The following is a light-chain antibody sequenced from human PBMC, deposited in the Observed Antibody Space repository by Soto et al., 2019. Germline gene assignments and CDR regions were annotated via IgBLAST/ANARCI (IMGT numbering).Light chain of an antibody. V-gene: IGKV3-11*01. Sequence: EIVLTQSPDTLSLSPGERATLSCRASQSVDNYLAWYQQRPGQAPRLLIYDASNRASGIPARFSGSGSGTDFTLTISSLEPEDFAVYYCQLYGCSSITFGQGTRLEIK. J-gene: IGKJ5*01. CDR3: QLYGCSSIT. CDR1: QSVDNY. CDR2: DAS.